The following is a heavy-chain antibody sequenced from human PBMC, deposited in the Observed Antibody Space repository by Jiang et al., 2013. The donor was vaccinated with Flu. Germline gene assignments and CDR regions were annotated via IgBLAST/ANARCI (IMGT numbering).Heavy chain of an antibody. CDR1: GGSISSTSYY. D-gene: IGHD3-9*01. CDR2: IYYLGNT. CDR3: ARNAGNFDWILPTLYSFDY. V-gene: IGHV4-39*01. Sequence: GSGLVKPSETLSLTCNVSGGSISSTSYYWGWIRQPPGKGLEWIGNIYYLGNTYYNPSLKSRVTISVDTSKNQFSLRLSSVSAADTAVYFCARNAGNFDWILPTLYSFDYWGHGTQVTV. J-gene: IGHJ4*01.